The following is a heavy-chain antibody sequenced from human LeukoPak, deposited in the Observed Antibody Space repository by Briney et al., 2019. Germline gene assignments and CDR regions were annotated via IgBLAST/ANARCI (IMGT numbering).Heavy chain of an antibody. CDR3: AKDRGYSYGISEY. CDR2: IGSSGTII. J-gene: IGHJ4*02. CDR1: GITFSGYT. Sequence: GGSLRLSCAASGITFSGYTMNWVRQTPGKGLEWVSSIGSSGTIIYYADSVKGRFTNSRDNAKNSLYLQMNSLRAEDTAVYYCAKDRGYSYGISEYWGQGILVTVSS. D-gene: IGHD5-18*01. V-gene: IGHV3-21*01.